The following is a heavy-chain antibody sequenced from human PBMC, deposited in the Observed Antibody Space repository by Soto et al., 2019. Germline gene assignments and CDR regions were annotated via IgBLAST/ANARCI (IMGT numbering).Heavy chain of an antibody. CDR1: GDPISRYH. J-gene: IGHJ4*02. CDR3: TGDRNNRVWYKY. D-gene: IGHD6-19*01. V-gene: IGHV4-59*01. Sequence: QVQLQESGPGLVKPSETLSLSCTVSGDPISRYHWSWIRQTRGKGLEWIGYVHNSGSTSYNPSLKSRVTISIDTSRKQFSLRLRSVTAADTAVYYCTGDRNNRVWYKYWGQGTLVTVSS. CDR2: VHNSGST.